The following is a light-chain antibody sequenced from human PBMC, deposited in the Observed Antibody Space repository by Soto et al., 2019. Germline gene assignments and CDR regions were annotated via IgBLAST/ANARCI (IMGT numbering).Light chain of an antibody. CDR1: QDISGA. Sequence: AIQLPQSPSSLSASVGDRVTITCRASQDISGALAWYQQNPGKALKILIYDVQTLEGGVPSRFSGSSSGTDFTLTISSLQPVDFATYYCQQFNTYPITFGQGTRLEI. V-gene: IGKV1-13*02. CDR3: QQFNTYPIT. J-gene: IGKJ5*01. CDR2: DVQ.